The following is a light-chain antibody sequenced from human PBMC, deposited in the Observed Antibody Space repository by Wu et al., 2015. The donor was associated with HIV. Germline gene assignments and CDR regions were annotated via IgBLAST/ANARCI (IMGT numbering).Light chain of an antibody. J-gene: IGKJ1*01. CDR1: QTVSSS. Sequence: EVVMTQSPAILSVSPGEGATLSCRASQTVSSSLAWYHQRPGQAPRLLIYLTSTRASSIADRFSGSGSGTDFTLTISSLQPEDVATYYCQKYNTAPWTFGQGTKVEMK. V-gene: IGKV3-15*01. CDR3: QKYNTAPWT. CDR2: LTS.